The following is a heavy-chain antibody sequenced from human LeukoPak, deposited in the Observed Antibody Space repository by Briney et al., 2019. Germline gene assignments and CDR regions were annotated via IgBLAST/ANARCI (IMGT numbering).Heavy chain of an antibody. CDR1: GDSISSYC. CDR3: ARGGSSMVRGLRNAFDI. V-gene: IGHV4-4*07. D-gene: IGHD3-10*01. Sequence: PSETLSLTCTVSGDSISSYCWSWVRQPAGEGLEWIGRIYNGGNTNYNPSLTSRVTMSVDTSKNQFSLTLSSVTAADTAVYYCARGGSSMVRGLRNAFDIWGQGTMVTVSS. J-gene: IGHJ3*02. CDR2: IYNGGNT.